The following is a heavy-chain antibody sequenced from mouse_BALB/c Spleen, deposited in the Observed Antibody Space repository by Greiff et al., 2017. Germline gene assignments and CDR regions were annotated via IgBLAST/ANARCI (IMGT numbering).Heavy chain of an antibody. J-gene: IGHJ4*01. CDR3: ARIDYNFRVAMDY. Sequence: VMLVESGPGLVAPSQSLSITCTVSGFSLSRYSVHWVRQPPGKGLEWLGMIWGGGSTDYNSALKSRLSISKDNSKSQVFLKMNSLQTDDTAMYYCARIDYNFRVAMDYWGQGTSVTVSS. CDR2: IWGGGST. CDR1: GFSLSRYS. V-gene: IGHV2-6-4*01. D-gene: IGHD2-13*01.